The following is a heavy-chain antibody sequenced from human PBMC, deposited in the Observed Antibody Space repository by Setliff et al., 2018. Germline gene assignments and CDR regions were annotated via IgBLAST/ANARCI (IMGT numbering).Heavy chain of an antibody. CDR2: INQDGSET. D-gene: IGHD2-21*02. J-gene: IGHJ5*02. CDR3: ARASKGLYCGSDCFYTFDP. Sequence: HPGGSLRLSCAASGFTFSSHWMTWVRQAPGKGLEWVANINQDGSETYYVDSLKGRFSVSRDNGKNSLYLQMNSLRAEDTAVYYCARASKGLYCGSDCFYTFDPWGPGTLVTVSS. CDR1: GFTFSSHW. V-gene: IGHV3-7*01.